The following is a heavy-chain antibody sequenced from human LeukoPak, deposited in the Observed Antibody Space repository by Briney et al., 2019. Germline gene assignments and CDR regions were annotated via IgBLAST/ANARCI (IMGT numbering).Heavy chain of an antibody. D-gene: IGHD3-16*01. CDR3: AKSGGGEFPALLGYFDY. J-gene: IGHJ4*02. CDR1: GFTFSSYA. V-gene: IGHV3-30*02. CDR2: IRYDGSNK. Sequence: GGSLRLSCAASGFTFSSYAMSWVRQAPGKGLEWVAFIRYDGSNKYYADSVKGRFTISRDNSKNTLYLQMNSLRAEDTAVYYCAKSGGGEFPALLGYFDYWGQGTLVTVSS.